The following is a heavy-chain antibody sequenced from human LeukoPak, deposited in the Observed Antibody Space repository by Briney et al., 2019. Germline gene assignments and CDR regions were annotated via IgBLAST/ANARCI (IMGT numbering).Heavy chain of an antibody. D-gene: IGHD4-17*01. CDR1: GDSVSSNSAA. J-gene: IGHJ4*02. V-gene: IGHV6-1*01. Sequence: SQTLSLTCAISGDSVSSNSAAWKWIRQSPSRGLEWLGRTYYRSKWYNDYAVSVKSRITINPDTSKNQFSLQLNSVTPEDTAVYYCAREGGGVVTTVITRTYYFDYWGQGTLVTVSS. CDR3: AREGGGVVTTVITRTYYFDY. CDR2: TYYRSKWYN.